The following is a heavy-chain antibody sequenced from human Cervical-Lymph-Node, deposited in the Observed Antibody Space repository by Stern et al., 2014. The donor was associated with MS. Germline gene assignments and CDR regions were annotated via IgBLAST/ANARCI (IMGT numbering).Heavy chain of an antibody. V-gene: IGHV3-33*01. CDR2: TWYGGSNR. CDR3: AREGGNTAEYFQH. D-gene: IGHD4-23*01. J-gene: IGHJ1*01. Sequence: VQLVESGGGVVQPGRSLRLSCAASGFTFSSSGMHWVRQAPGKGLEWLAITWYGGSNRYYADSVKGRFPISRDNSKNTLYLQMNSLRAEDTAVYYCAREGGNTAEYFQHWGQGTLVTVSS. CDR1: GFTFSSSG.